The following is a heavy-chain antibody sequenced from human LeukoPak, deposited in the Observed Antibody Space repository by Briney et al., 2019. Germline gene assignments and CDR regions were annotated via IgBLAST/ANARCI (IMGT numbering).Heavy chain of an antibody. Sequence: GGSLRLSCAASGFTFSSYWMSWVRQAPGKGLEWVANIKQDGSEKYYVDSVKGRFTISRDNAKNSLYLQMNSLRAEDTAVYYCARGIVLRDFDWLSGFDYWGQGTLVTVSS. V-gene: IGHV3-7*01. CDR3: ARGIVLRDFDWLSGFDY. D-gene: IGHD3-9*01. CDR1: GFTFSSYW. J-gene: IGHJ4*02. CDR2: IKQDGSEK.